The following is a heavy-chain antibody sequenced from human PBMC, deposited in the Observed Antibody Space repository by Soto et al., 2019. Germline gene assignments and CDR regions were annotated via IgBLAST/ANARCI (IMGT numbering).Heavy chain of an antibody. CDR1: GESVSSNSAA. Sequence: SQALSLTCPISGESVSSNSAAWNWIRQSPSRGLEWLGRTYYRSKWYNDYAVSVKSRITINPDTSKNQFSLQLNSVTPEDTAVYYCARVVVVPAAIFRMDVWGQGTTVTVSS. D-gene: IGHD2-2*01. V-gene: IGHV6-1*01. CDR2: TYYRSKWYN. J-gene: IGHJ6*02. CDR3: ARVVVVPAAIFRMDV.